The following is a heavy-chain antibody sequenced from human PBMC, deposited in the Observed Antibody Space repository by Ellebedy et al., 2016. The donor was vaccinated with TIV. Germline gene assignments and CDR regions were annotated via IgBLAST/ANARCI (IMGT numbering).Heavy chain of an antibody. Sequence: ASVKVSCKSSGYTFTGHHLHSVRQPPGQGLEWLGFLNPNSGDTDDARKFQGRVTMTRDTSINTAYMELTSLRSEHTDVYYCTRAKGPILGGVIIGVFDPWGQGTLVTVSS. V-gene: IGHV1-2*02. CDR1: GYTFTGHH. D-gene: IGHD3-16*02. CDR3: TRAKGPILGGVIIGVFDP. CDR2: LNPNSGDT. J-gene: IGHJ5*02.